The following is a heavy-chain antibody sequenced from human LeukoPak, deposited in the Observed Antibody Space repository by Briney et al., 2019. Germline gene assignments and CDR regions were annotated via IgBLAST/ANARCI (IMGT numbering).Heavy chain of an antibody. D-gene: IGHD2-2*01. CDR2: VSSSSTTI. CDR1: KFTFRTYS. J-gene: IGHJ3*02. Sequence: GGSLRLSCVASKFTFRTYSLNWVRQAPGKGLEWVSYVSSSSTTIYYADSVKGRFTISRDNSKNTLYLQMNSLRAEDTAVYYCAKDGAVVVPAARPDAFDIWGQGTMVTVSS. V-gene: IGHV3-48*01. CDR3: AKDGAVVVPAARPDAFDI.